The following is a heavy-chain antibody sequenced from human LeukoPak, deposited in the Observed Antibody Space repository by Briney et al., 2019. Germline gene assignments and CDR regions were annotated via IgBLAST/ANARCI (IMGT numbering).Heavy chain of an antibody. CDR2: VSAYNGNT. CDR3: ARLPSRGYNYDTGDY. D-gene: IGHD5-18*01. Sequence: ASVTASCKASGYTFTIYGISWVRQAPGQGLEWMGWVSAYNGNTNYAQKLLGRVTMTTDTSTNTAYMELRSLRSDDTAVYYCARLPSRGYNYDTGDYWGQGTLVTVSS. J-gene: IGHJ4*02. V-gene: IGHV1-18*01. CDR1: GYTFTIYG.